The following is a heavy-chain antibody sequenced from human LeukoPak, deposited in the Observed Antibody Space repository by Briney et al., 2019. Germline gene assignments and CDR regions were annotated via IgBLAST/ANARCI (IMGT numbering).Heavy chain of an antibody. D-gene: IGHD1-26*01. CDR3: ASSPLGATLPGYFDY. Sequence: PSETLSLTCTVSGGSLSGHFWSWFRRPPGKGLEWIGYIYYSGSTNYNPSLKSRVTISVDTSKNQFSLKLSSVTAADTAVYYCASSPLGATLPGYFDYWGQGTLVTVSS. CDR2: IYYSGST. CDR1: GGSLSGHF. J-gene: IGHJ4*02. V-gene: IGHV4-59*08.